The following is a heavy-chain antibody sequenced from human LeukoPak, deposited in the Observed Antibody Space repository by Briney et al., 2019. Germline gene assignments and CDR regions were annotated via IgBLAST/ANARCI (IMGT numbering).Heavy chain of an antibody. J-gene: IGHJ3*02. CDR2: IYYSGST. V-gene: IGHV4-59*01. CDR1: GGSISSYY. Sequence: SETLSPTCTVSGGSISSYYWSWIRQPPGKGLEWIGYIYYSGSTNYNPSLKSRVTISVDTSKNQFSLKLSSVTAADTAVYYCASVWYDAFDIWGQGTMVTVSS. D-gene: IGHD3-10*01. CDR3: ASVWYDAFDI.